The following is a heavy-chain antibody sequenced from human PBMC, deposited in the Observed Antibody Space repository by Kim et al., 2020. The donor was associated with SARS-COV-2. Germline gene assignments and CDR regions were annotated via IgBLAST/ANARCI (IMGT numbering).Heavy chain of an antibody. CDR3: ARWGGTVDSGYYSDY. CDR1: GFTFSGHG. CDR2: ISHDGGQK. J-gene: IGHJ4*02. D-gene: IGHD3-16*01. V-gene: IGHV3-33*05. Sequence: GGSLRLSCAASGFTFSGHGMQWARQAPGKGLEWVAVISHDGGQKYYGDSVKGRFTIEKDNFKNTLYLEMNSLRAEDTAVYYCARWGGTVDSGYYSDYWGQGTLVTVSS.